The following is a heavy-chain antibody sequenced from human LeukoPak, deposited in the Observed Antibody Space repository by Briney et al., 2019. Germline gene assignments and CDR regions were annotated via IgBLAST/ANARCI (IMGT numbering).Heavy chain of an antibody. CDR1: GGTFSSYA. CDR2: IIPIFGTA. J-gene: IGHJ5*02. Sequence: ASVKVSCKASGGTFSSYAISWVRQAPGQGLEWMGGIIPIFGTANYAQKFQGRVTITADESTSTAYMELSSLRSEDTAVYYCAREAHPGYDTLTAYDRYNWFDPWGQGTLVTVSS. D-gene: IGHD3-9*01. CDR3: AREAHPGYDTLTAYDRYNWFDP. V-gene: IGHV1-69*13.